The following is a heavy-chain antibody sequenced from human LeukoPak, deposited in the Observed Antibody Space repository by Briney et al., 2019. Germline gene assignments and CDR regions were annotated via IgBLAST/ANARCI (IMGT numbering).Heavy chain of an antibody. Sequence: GGSLRLSCAASGFAFNSYWLTWVRQAPGKGLEWVASIKGDETEQFSLDSVRGRFSISRDNAKNSLFLQMDSLRPEDTAVYYCAKPMTRTMVRGVPPSDYWGQGTLVTVSS. CDR3: AKPMTRTMVRGVPPSDY. CDR2: IKGDETEQ. V-gene: IGHV3-7*03. CDR1: GFAFNSYW. J-gene: IGHJ4*02. D-gene: IGHD3-10*01.